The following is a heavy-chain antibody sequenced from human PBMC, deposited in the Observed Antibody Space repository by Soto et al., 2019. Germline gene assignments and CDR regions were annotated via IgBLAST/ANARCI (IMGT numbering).Heavy chain of an antibody. CDR2: INHSGST. CDR3: ARCQAYYGFWSGYPRNWFDP. D-gene: IGHD3-3*01. J-gene: IGHJ5*02. V-gene: IGHV4-34*01. Sequence: SETLSLTCAVYGGSFSGYYWSWIRQPPGKGLEWIGEINHSGSTNYNPSLKSRVTISVDTSKNQFSLKLSSVTAADTAVYYCARCQAYYGFWSGYPRNWFDPWGQGTLVTVSS. CDR1: GGSFSGYY.